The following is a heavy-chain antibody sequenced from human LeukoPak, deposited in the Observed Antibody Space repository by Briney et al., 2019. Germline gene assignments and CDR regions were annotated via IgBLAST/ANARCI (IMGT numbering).Heavy chain of an antibody. J-gene: IGHJ5*02. Sequence: PSETLSLTCTVSGGSISSYYWGWIRQPPGKGLEWIGSIYYSGSTYYNPSLKSRVTISVDTSKNQFSLKLNSVTAADTAVYYCARENGAYCGGDCYSGSGFDPWGQGTLVTVSS. CDR3: ARENGAYCGGDCYSGSGFDP. V-gene: IGHV4-39*07. D-gene: IGHD2-21*02. CDR1: GGSISSYY. CDR2: IYYSGST.